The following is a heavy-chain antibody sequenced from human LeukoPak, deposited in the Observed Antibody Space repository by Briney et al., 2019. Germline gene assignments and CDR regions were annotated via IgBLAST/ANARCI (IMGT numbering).Heavy chain of an antibody. Sequence: GASVKVSCKVSGYTLTELSMHWVRQAPGKGLEWMGGFDPEDGETIYAQKFQGRVTMTEDTSTDTAYMELSSLRSEDTAVYYCATDLYYYDSSGYGDYWGQGTLVTVSS. CDR2: FDPEDGET. J-gene: IGHJ4*02. D-gene: IGHD3-22*01. CDR1: GYTLTELS. CDR3: ATDLYYYDSSGYGDY. V-gene: IGHV1-24*01.